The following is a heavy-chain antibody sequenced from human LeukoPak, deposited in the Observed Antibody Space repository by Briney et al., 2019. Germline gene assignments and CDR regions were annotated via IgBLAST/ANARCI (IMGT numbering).Heavy chain of an antibody. V-gene: IGHV5-51*01. J-gene: IGHJ6*02. CDR1: GYSFTNYW. Sequence: GESLKISCQGSGYSFTNYWIGWVRQMPGKGLEWMGIIYPSVTDITYSPSFQGQVTISADKSISTACLQWSSLKASDIAMYYCARLWDSSGYYRRSYYYYGMDVWGQGTTVTVSS. CDR2: IYPSVTDI. D-gene: IGHD3-22*01. CDR3: ARLWDSSGYYRRSYYYYGMDV.